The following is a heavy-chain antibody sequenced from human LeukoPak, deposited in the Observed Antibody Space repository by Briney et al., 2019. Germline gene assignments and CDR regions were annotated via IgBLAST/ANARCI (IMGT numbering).Heavy chain of an antibody. J-gene: IGHJ3*02. CDR1: GYSFTSYW. V-gene: IGHV5-51*01. CDR2: IYPGDSDT. Sequence: GVSLKISCKGSGYSFTSYWIGWVRQVTGKGLEWMGIIYPGDSDTRYSPSFQGQVTISADKSISTAYLQWSSLKASDTAMYYCARPGCSGGRGLPYDSFDIWSQGTMATASS. D-gene: IGHD2-15*01. CDR3: ARPGCSGGRGLPYDSFDI.